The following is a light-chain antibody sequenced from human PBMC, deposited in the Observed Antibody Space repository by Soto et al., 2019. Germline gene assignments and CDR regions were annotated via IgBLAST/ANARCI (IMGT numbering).Light chain of an antibody. V-gene: IGKV3-15*01. CDR1: QSVSSN. J-gene: IGKJ4*01. CDR2: GAS. CDR3: QQRQNWPSLT. Sequence: EIVMTQSPATLSVSPGERATLSCRASQSVSSNLAWYQQKPGQAPRLLIYGASTRATGIPARFSGSGSGTDFTLTISSLEPEDFAVYYCQQRQNWPSLTFGGVTK.